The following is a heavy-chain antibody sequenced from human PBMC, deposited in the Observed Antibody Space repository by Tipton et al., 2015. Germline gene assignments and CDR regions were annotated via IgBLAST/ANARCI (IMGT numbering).Heavy chain of an antibody. CDR2: INAGNGDT. J-gene: IGHJ5*02. CDR3: ARVEYGDYVWFDP. Sequence: VQSGPEVKKPGASVKVSCKASGYTFTSYALHWVRQAPGQGLEWMGWINAGNGDTKYSQKFQGGVTFTRDTSASAAYMELSSLRSEDTAVYYCARVEYGDYVWFDPWGQGTLVTVSS. V-gene: IGHV1-3*01. D-gene: IGHD4-17*01. CDR1: GYTFTSYA.